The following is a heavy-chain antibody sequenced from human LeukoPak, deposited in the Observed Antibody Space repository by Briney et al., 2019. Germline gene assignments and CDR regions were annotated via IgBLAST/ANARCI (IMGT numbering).Heavy chain of an antibody. J-gene: IGHJ4*02. CDR2: INQDGSDK. D-gene: IGHD2-15*01. CDR1: GLTFSNCW. CDR3: ASRYCSTPTFPYVGVFDY. V-gene: IGHV3-7*01. Sequence: GGSLRLSCAASGLTFSNCWMSWVRQAPGKGLEWVANINQDGSDKYYVDSVKGRFTISRDNAKNSVYLQMNSLRAEETAVYYCASRYCSTPTFPYVGVFDYWGQGALVTVSS.